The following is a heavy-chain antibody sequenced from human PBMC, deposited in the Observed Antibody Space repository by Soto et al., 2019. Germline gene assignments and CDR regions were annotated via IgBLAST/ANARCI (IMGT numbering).Heavy chain of an antibody. Sequence: EVQVVESGGGLVKPGESLRLSCAASGFTFSNAWMSWVRQAPGKGLEWVGRIKSKTEGDTKDYAAPVKGRFTISRDDSYNMLYLQMNSLKPEDKAVYYYTVRPYYFHYRGQGTLVIVSS. J-gene: IGHJ4*02. CDR3: TVRPYYFHY. V-gene: IGHV3-15*01. CDR1: GFTFSNAW. CDR2: IKSKTEGDTK. D-gene: IGHD3-16*01.